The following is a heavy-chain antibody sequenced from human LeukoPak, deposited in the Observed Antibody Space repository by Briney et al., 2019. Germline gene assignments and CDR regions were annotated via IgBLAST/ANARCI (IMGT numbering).Heavy chain of an antibody. CDR1: GYTFTGYY. Sequence: ASVKVSCKASGYTFTGYYMHWVRQAPGQGLEWMGWINPNSGGTNYAQKFQGRVTMTRDTSISTAYMELSRLRSDDTAVYYCARVGVWGSYLGNLFDYWGQGTLVTVSS. D-gene: IGHD3-16*02. CDR2: INPNSGGT. CDR3: ARVGVWGSYLGNLFDY. J-gene: IGHJ4*02. V-gene: IGHV1-2*02.